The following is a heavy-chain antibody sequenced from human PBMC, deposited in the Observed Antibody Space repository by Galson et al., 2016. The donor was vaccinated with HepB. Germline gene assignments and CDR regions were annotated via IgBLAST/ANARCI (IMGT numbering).Heavy chain of an antibody. Sequence: SETLSLTCGVSGDSMSSHDWWSWIRQPPGKGLEWIGEIHPSGSTNSNPSLKSRVTISVDRSRKQFYLRLYSVTAADTAVYYCARVTWIYASFWYIDSWGQGPLVTVSS. D-gene: IGHD2/OR15-2a*01. CDR3: ARVTWIYASFWYIDS. V-gene: IGHV4-4*02. CDR2: IHPSGST. CDR1: GDSMSSHDW. J-gene: IGHJ4*02.